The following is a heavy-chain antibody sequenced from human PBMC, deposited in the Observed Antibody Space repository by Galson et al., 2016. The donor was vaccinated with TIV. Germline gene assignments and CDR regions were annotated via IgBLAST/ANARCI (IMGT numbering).Heavy chain of an antibody. V-gene: IGHV1-46*01. D-gene: IGHD3-22*01. Sequence: SVKVSCKASGYTFTSYYLYWVRQAPGQGLEWMGLINPSGGGTTYAQKFEGRVTMTRDTSTSTVYMELSSLRSEDTAVYYCARADTTHFSDTSGYYYGDALDIWGQGTMVTVSS. CDR3: ARADTTHFSDTSGYYYGDALDI. CDR1: GYTFTSYY. J-gene: IGHJ3*02. CDR2: INPSGGGT.